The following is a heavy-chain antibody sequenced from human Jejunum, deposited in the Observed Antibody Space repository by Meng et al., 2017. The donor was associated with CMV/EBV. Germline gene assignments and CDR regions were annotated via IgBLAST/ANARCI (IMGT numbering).Heavy chain of an antibody. J-gene: IGHJ4*02. CDR3: TKARLFYKVSVES. D-gene: IGHD3-10*01. CDR2: ISPDGSEK. CDR1: GFTFSSHW. V-gene: IGHV3-7*01. Sequence: GFTFSSHWMSWVRRPPGKGLEWVANISPDGSEKYYVESVRGRFTISRDNVENSVHLQLTSLGVEDTAVYYCTKARLFYKVSVESWGQGTVVTVSS.